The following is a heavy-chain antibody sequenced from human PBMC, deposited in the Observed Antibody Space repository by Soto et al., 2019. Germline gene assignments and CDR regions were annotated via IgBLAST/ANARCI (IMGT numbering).Heavy chain of an antibody. CDR1: GGSITSGGYF. CDR3: ARGEWYSFES. CDR2: IYYSGST. V-gene: IGHV4-31*03. D-gene: IGHD3-3*01. Sequence: SETLSLTCTVSGGSITSGGYFWSWIRQHPGKGLEWIGYIYYSGSTYYEPSLKSRVTISIDTSNNQLSLTLTSVTAADTAIYYCARGEWYSFESWCQGPLVSVSS. J-gene: IGHJ4*02.